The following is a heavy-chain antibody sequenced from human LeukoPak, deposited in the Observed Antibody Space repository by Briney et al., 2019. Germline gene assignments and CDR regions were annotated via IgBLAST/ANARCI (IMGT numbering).Heavy chain of an antibody. CDR2: ISAYNGNT. CDR1: GYTFTSYG. Sequence: GASVKVSCKASGYTFTSYGISWVRQAPGQGLEWMGWISAYNGNTNYAQKLQGRVTMTTDTSTSTAYMELRSLRSDDTAVYYCARGSYDSSSYYYDAFDIWGQGTMVTVSS. V-gene: IGHV1-18*01. CDR3: ARGSYDSSSYYYDAFDI. J-gene: IGHJ3*02. D-gene: IGHD3-22*01.